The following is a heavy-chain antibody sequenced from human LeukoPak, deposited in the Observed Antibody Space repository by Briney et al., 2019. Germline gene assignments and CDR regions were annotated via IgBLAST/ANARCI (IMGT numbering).Heavy chain of an antibody. V-gene: IGHV1-69*05. D-gene: IGHD3-10*01. CDR3: ARDLAGTTYYYGSGEGAFDI. CDR2: IIPIFGTA. CDR1: GGTFSSHA. Sequence: ASVKVSCKASGGTFSSHAISWVRQAPGQGLEWRGGIIPIFGTANYAQKFQGRVTITTDESTSTAYRELSSLRSEDTAVYYCARDLAGTTYYYGSGEGAFDIWGQGTMVTVSS. J-gene: IGHJ3*02.